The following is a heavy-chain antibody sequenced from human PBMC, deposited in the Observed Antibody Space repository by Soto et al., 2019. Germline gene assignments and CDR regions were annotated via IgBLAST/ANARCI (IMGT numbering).Heavy chain of an antibody. D-gene: IGHD6-19*01. Sequence: QVQLVESGGGVVQPGRSLRLSCAASGFTFSSYGMHWVRQAPGKGLEWVALISLDGNRENYAASVKGRFIISRDNSKDTLYLQIISLRAEDTAVYFCVKDGYSSGCSPTPYFHFWGQGSLVAVSS. CDR2: ISLDGNRE. V-gene: IGHV3-30*18. J-gene: IGHJ4*02. CDR3: VKDGYSSGCSPTPYFHF. CDR1: GFTFSSYG.